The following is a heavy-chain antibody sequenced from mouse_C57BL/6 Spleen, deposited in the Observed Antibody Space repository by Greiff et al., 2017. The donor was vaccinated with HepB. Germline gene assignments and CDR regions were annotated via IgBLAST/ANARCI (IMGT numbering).Heavy chain of an antibody. CDR1: GYAFSSSW. CDR2: IYPGDGDT. J-gene: IGHJ2*01. CDR3: AREELWPLDY. V-gene: IGHV1-82*01. Sequence: VQLQQSGPELVKPGASVKISCKASGYAFSSSWMNWVKQRPGKGLEWIGRIYPGDGDTNYNGKFKGKATLTADKSSSTAYMQLSSLTSEDSAVYFCAREELWPLDYWGQGTTLTVSS. D-gene: IGHD1-1*02.